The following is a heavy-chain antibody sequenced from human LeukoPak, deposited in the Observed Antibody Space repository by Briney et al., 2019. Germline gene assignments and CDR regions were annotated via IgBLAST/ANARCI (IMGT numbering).Heavy chain of an antibody. CDR1: GFTFSSYN. V-gene: IGHV3-21*01. J-gene: IGHJ4*02. D-gene: IGHD3-22*01. CDR2: ISSSSSYI. Sequence: GGSLRLSCAASGFTFSSYNMNWVRQAPGKGLEWVSSISSSSSYIYYADSVRGRFTISRDNSKNTLYLQMNSLRAEDTAVYYCARARYYYDSSGYYLDYWGQGTLVTVSS. CDR3: ARARYYYDSSGYYLDY.